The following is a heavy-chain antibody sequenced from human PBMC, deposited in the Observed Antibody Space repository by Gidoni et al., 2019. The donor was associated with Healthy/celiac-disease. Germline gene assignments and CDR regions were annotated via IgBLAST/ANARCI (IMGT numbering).Heavy chain of an antibody. V-gene: IGHV3-9*01. J-gene: IGHJ4*01. Sequence: EVQLVESGGGLVQPGRSLRLSCAASGFTFDDYAMHWVRQAPGKGLEWVSGISWNSGSIGYADSVKGRFTISRDNAKNSLYLQMNSLRAEDTALYYCAKDLETGGRWYLFDYWGQGTLVTVSS. D-gene: IGHD6-13*01. CDR3: AKDLETGGRWYLFDY. CDR1: GFTFDDYA. CDR2: ISWNSGSI.